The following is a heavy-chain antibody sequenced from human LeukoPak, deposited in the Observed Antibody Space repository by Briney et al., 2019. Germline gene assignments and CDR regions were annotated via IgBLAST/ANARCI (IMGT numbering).Heavy chain of an antibody. D-gene: IGHD3-16*01. CDR2: IKHDGSET. V-gene: IGHV3-7*02. CDR3: AKNGGPHGMDV. Sequence: GGSLRLSCAASGFTFSSIWMSWVRQAPGKGLEWVANIKHDGSETNYVDSVKGRFTISRDNAKNSLHLQMNSLRDEDTAVYYCAKNGGPHGMDVWGQGTTVTVSS. J-gene: IGHJ6*02. CDR1: GFTFSSIW.